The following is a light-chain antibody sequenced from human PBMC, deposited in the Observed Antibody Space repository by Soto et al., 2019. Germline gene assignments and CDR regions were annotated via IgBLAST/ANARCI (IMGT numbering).Light chain of an antibody. CDR3: QQYNSYSRT. CDR1: QTISSW. CDR2: KAS. J-gene: IGKJ1*01. Sequence: DIQMTQSPSSLSASVGDRVTITCRASQTISSWLAWYQQKPGKAPKLLIYKASSLESGVPSRFSGSGSGTESTLTISSLQPDDFPTYYCQQYNSYSRTFGQGTK. V-gene: IGKV1-5*03.